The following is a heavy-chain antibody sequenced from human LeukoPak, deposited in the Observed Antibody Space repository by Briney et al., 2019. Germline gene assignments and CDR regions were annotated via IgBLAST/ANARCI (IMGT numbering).Heavy chain of an antibody. J-gene: IGHJ4*02. V-gene: IGHV3-53*01. CDR3: ATCTITMVRGVIIPLFDY. Sequence: GGSLRLSCAASGFTVSSNYMSWVRQAPGKGLEWVSVIYSGGSTYYADSVKGRFTISSDNSKNTLYLQMNSLRAEDTAVYYCATCTITMVRGVIIPLFDYWGQGTLVTVSS. CDR2: IYSGGST. D-gene: IGHD3-10*01. CDR1: GFTVSSNY.